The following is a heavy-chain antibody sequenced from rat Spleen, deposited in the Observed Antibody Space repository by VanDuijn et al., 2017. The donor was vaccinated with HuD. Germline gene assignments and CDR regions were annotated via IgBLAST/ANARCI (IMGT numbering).Heavy chain of an antibody. J-gene: IGHJ2*01. Sequence: EVQLVASGGGLVQPGRSLKLSCAASGFTFSNYYMAWVRQAPTKGLEWVASITPSGGSTYYRDSVRGRFSISRDNARSTLFLQMDSLRSEDTATYYCARHTPFNYGTVGDYWGQGVMVTVSA. CDR3: ARHTPFNYGTVGDY. CDR2: ITPSGGST. V-gene: IGHV5-25*01. CDR1: GFTFSNYY. D-gene: IGHD1-11*01.